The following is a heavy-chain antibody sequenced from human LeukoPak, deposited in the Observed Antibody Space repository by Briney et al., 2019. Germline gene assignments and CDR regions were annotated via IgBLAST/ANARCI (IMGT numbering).Heavy chain of an antibody. CDR1: GGSISSYY. Sequence: SETLSLTCTVSGGSISSYYWSWIRQPAGKGLEWIGRIYTSGSTNYNPSLKSRVTMSVDTSKNQFSLKLSSVTAADTAVYYCASQPYSGHGGNNWFDPWGQGTLVTVSS. CDR3: ASQPYSGHGGNNWFDP. V-gene: IGHV4-4*07. CDR2: IYTSGST. J-gene: IGHJ5*02. D-gene: IGHD5-12*01.